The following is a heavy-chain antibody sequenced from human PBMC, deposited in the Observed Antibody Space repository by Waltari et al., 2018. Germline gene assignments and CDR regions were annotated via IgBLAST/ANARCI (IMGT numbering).Heavy chain of an antibody. D-gene: IGHD2-2*01. J-gene: IGHJ5*02. Sequence: QVQLVESGGGVGKPGRCRRRSGAASGFTVRSYAMHWVGKAPGKGRGWVSVISYDGSNKYYPDSVKVRFTIPMHNSQNTLYLQMNSLRAEDTAVYYCASEVDCSSTRCYDTTWFDPWGQGTLVPVSS. V-gene: IGHV3-30-3*01. CDR3: ASEVDCSSTRCYDTTWFDP. CDR1: GFTVRSYA. CDR2: ISYDGSNK.